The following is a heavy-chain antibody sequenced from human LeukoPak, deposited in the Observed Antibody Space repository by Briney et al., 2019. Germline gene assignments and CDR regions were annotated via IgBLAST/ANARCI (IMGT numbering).Heavy chain of an antibody. D-gene: IGHD1-26*01. Sequence: PETLSLTCTVSGGSIISYYWSWIRQPAGKGLEWIGRIYTSGTTNYNPSLKSRVTMSVDTSKNQFSLNLSSVTAADTAVYYCARDGTWSGSFSDYWGQGTLVTVSS. CDR1: GGSIISYY. CDR2: IYTSGTT. CDR3: ARDGTWSGSFSDY. V-gene: IGHV4-4*07. J-gene: IGHJ4*02.